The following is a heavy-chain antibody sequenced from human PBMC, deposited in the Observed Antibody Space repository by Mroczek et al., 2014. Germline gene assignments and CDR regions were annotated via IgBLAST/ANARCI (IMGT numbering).Heavy chain of an antibody. V-gene: IGHV4-39*01. Sequence: KESGPGLVKPSETLSLTCTVSGGSISSSSYYWGWIRQPPGKGLEWIGSIYYSGSTYYNPSLKSRVTISVDTSKNQFSLKLSSVTAADTAVYYCAYVAAAGTGYYYYGMDVWGQGTTVTVSS. CDR2: IYYSGST. CDR3: AYVAAAGTGYYYYGMDV. CDR1: GGSISSSSYY. J-gene: IGHJ6*02. D-gene: IGHD6-13*01.